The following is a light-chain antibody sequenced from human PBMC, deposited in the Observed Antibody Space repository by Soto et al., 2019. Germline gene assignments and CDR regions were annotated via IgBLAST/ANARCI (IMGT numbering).Light chain of an antibody. CDR1: SSNIGAGYD. CDR3: QSYDSSLSGSGV. J-gene: IGLJ1*01. CDR2: TNS. V-gene: IGLV1-40*01. Sequence: QSVLTQPPSVSGAPGQRVTISCTGSSSNIGAGYDVHWYQQLPGTAPKLLIYTNSNRPSGVPDRFSGFKSGTSASLAITGLQAEDEADYYCQSYDSSLSGSGVFGTGTKVTV.